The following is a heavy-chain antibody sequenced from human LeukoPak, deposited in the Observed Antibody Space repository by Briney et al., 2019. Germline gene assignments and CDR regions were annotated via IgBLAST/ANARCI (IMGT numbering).Heavy chain of an antibody. V-gene: IGHV4-34*01. CDR1: GGSFSGYY. D-gene: IGHD3-22*01. J-gene: IGHJ6*03. CDR3: ARLGDSSGMNYYYYMDV. CDR2: IHYSGST. Sequence: PSETLSLTCAVYGGSFSGYYWSWIRQPPGKGLEWIGYIHYSGSTYYNPSLKSRVTISVDTSKNQFSLKLSSVTAADTAVYYCARLGDSSGMNYYYYMDVWGKGTTVTISS.